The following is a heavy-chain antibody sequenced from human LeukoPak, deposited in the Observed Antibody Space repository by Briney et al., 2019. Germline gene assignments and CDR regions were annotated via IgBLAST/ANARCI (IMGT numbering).Heavy chain of an antibody. CDR1: GFTFSSYA. Sequence: GGSLRLSCAASGFTFSSYAMSWVRQAPGKGLEWVSAISGSGGSTYYADSVKGRFTISRDNSKNTLYLQMNSLRAEDTALYYCARGLDYDILTGPFDYWGQGTLVTVSS. CDR2: ISGSGGST. CDR3: ARGLDYDILTGPFDY. V-gene: IGHV3-23*01. D-gene: IGHD3-9*01. J-gene: IGHJ4*02.